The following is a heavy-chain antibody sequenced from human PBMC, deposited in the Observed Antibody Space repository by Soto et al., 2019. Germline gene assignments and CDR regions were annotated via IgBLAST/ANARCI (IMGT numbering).Heavy chain of an antibody. J-gene: IGHJ6*02. CDR1: GGSVSSSSYY. CDR2: INYSGNT. V-gene: IGHV4-39*01. CDR3: ARGAYYDFWSGYYKYYYYYGMDV. Sequence: SETLSLTCTVSGGSVSSSSYYWGWIRQPPGKGLEWIGSINYSGNTYYNPSLKSRVTISVDTSKNQFSLKLSSVTAADTAVYYCARGAYYDFWSGYYKYYYYYGMDVWGQGTTVTVSS. D-gene: IGHD3-3*01.